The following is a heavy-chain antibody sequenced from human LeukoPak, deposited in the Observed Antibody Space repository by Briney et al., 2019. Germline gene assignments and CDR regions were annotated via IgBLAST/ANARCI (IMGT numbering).Heavy chain of an antibody. CDR3: ARERQLERLAFGKEGSAFDY. J-gene: IGHJ4*02. Sequence: PGGSLRLSCAASGLTFNSDNMNWLRQARGKGLEWVSSISNSSSYRYYAASVKGRFTISRDNAKNSMYLHMNRLRAEDTAVYYCARERQLERLAFGKEGSAFDYWGQGTLVTVSS. D-gene: IGHD1-1*01. CDR1: GLTFNSDN. CDR2: ISNSSSYR. V-gene: IGHV3-21*01.